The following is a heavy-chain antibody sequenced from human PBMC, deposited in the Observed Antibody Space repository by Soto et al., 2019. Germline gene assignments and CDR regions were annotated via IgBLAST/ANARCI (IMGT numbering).Heavy chain of an antibody. CDR2: IYYSGST. CDR1: GGSISSYY. V-gene: IGHV4-59*08. J-gene: IGHJ3*02. CDR3: ARSPISDAFDT. Sequence: TSETLSLTCTVSGGSISSYYWSWIRQPPGKGLEWIGYIYYSGSTNYNPSLKSRVTISVDTSKNQFSLKLSSVTAADTAVYYCARSPISDAFDTWGQGTMVTVSS.